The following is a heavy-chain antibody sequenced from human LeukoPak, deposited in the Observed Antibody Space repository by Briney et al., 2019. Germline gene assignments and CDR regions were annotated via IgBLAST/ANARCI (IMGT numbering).Heavy chain of an antibody. V-gene: IGHV3-30*02. Sequence: GGSLRLSCAASGFTFSSYGMHWVRQAPGKGLEWVAFIRYDGSNKYYADSVKGRFTISRDNSKNTLYLQMNSLRAEDTAVYYCARIYDSSGYYFVSRRFDYWGQGTLVTVSS. CDR2: IRYDGSNK. CDR1: GFTFSSYG. D-gene: IGHD3-22*01. CDR3: ARIYDSSGYYFVSRRFDY. J-gene: IGHJ4*02.